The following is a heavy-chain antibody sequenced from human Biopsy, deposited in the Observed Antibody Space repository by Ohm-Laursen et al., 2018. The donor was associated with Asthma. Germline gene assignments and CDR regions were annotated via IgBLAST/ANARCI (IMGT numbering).Heavy chain of an antibody. CDR2: ISGSGGST. CDR3: AKDRDYDIFTGPPGFDY. V-gene: IGHV3-23*01. J-gene: IGHJ4*02. Sequence: SLRLSCAASGFTFSSYAMSWVRQAPGKGLEWVSAISGSGGSTYYADSVKGRFPISRVNSKNTLYLQMNSLSAEDTAVYYCAKDRDYDIFTGPPGFDYWGQGTLVTVSS. CDR1: GFTFSSYA. D-gene: IGHD3-9*01.